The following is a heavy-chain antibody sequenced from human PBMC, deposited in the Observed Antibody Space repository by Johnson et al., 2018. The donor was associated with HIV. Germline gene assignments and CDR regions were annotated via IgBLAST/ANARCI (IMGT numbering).Heavy chain of an antibody. Sequence: MLLVESGGGLVQPGGSLRLSCAASGFTVSSNYMSCVRQAPGKGLEWVSVIYSGGSTYYADSVKGRFTISRDNSKNTLYLQMNSLRAEDTALYYCARDLWGVGAFDIWGQGTMVTVSS. D-gene: IGHD2-21*01. V-gene: IGHV3-66*01. J-gene: IGHJ3*02. CDR1: GFTVSSNY. CDR2: IYSGGST. CDR3: ARDLWGVGAFDI.